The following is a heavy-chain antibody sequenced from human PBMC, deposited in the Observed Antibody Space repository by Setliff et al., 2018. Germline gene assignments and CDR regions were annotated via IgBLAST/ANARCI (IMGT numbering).Heavy chain of an antibody. J-gene: IGHJ4*02. CDR1: GYIFSDYG. CDR3: SRLVRFCTKISCQRLLGDDY. CDR2: ANNNNFNT. D-gene: IGHD2-2*01. V-gene: IGHV1-18*01. Sequence: ASVKVSCKSSGYIFSDYGITWVRQAPGQGLEWMGWANNNNFNTNYAQKFQGRVTMTTDTSTSTAYLEFKSLRSDDTAIYYCSRLVRFCTKISCQRLLGDDYWGQGALVT.